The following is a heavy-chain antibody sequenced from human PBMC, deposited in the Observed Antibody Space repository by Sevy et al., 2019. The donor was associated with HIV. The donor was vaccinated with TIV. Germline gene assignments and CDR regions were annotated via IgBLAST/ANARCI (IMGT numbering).Heavy chain of an antibody. CDR2: IWYDGSNK. CDR1: GFTFGTYG. J-gene: IGHJ4*02. Sequence: GGSLRLSCVASGFTFGTYGMDWVRQAPGKGLEWVAVIWYDGSNKYYGDSVKGRFTISRDNSKKPLYLQMNSLRAEDTAVYYCARGSLYSSGWSESLDYWGQGTLVTVSS. D-gene: IGHD6-19*01. CDR3: ARGSLYSSGWSESLDY. V-gene: IGHV3-33*01.